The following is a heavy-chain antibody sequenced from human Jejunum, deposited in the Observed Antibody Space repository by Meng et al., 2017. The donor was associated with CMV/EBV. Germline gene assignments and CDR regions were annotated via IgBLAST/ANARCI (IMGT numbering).Heavy chain of an antibody. CDR3: ATSSSGFDFWTDY. Sequence: SGYTFPGYYLHWVRQAPGQGLEWMGWLNPNSGDTTYAQQFQGRVTMTRDTSIRTAYMELSRLRSDDTAVYYCATSSSGFDFWTDYWGQGTLVTVSS. D-gene: IGHD5-12*01. CDR2: LNPNSGDT. V-gene: IGHV1-2*02. J-gene: IGHJ4*02. CDR1: GYTFPGYY.